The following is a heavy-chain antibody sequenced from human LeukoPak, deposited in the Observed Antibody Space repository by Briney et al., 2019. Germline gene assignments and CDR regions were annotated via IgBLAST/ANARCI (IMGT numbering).Heavy chain of an antibody. J-gene: IGHJ4*02. CDR3: ARDPSAFGELSKIADY. Sequence: GGSLRLSXAASGFTFSDYYMSWIRQAPGKGLEWVSYISSSGSTIYYADSVKGRFTISRDNAKNSLYLQMNSLRAEDTAVYYCARDPSAFGELSKIADYWGQGTLVTVSS. V-gene: IGHV3-11*04. CDR2: ISSSGSTI. D-gene: IGHD3-10*01. CDR1: GFTFSDYY.